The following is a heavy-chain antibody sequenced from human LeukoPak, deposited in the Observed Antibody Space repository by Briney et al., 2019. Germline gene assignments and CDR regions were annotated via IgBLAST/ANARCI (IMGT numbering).Heavy chain of an antibody. CDR2: ISAYNGNT. D-gene: IGHD2-2*01. J-gene: IGHJ6*02. CDR3: ARDGLFVVVPAASYYYYGMDV. V-gene: IGHV1-18*01. CDR1: GYTFTSYG. Sequence: ASVKVSCKASGYTFTSYGISWVRQAPGQGLEWMGWISAYNGNTNYAQTLQGRVTMTTDTSTSTPYMEMRSLRSDDTAVCYCARDGLFVVVPAASYYYYGMDVWGQGTTVTVSS.